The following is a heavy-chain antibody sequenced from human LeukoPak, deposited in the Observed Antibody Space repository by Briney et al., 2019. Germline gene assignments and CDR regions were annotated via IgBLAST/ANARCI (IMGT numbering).Heavy chain of an antibody. CDR2: VFHSGRTST. J-gene: IGHJ3*02. Sequence: SETLSLTCTVSGASISTGDYYWSWIRQSPGKGLEWIGHVFHSGRTSTYYNPSLKSRVTISVDTSKNQFSLKLSSVTAADTAVYYCARRDISVHVFDIWGQGTMVTVSS. D-gene: IGHD5/OR15-5a*01. V-gene: IGHV4-30-2*06. CDR1: GASISTGDYY. CDR3: ARRDISVHVFDI.